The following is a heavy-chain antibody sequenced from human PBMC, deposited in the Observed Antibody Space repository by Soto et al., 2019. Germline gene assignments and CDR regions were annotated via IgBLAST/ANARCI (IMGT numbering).Heavy chain of an antibody. CDR3: ARVALTTLAYYYGMDV. V-gene: IGHV1-69*13. CDR2: IIPIFGTT. J-gene: IGHJ6*02. D-gene: IGHD4-4*01. CDR1: GGTFSSYT. Sequence: ASVKVSCKASGGTFSSYTMSWVRQAPGQGLEWMGGIIPIFGTTTYAHKFQGRVTITADESTSTVYMELSSLRGEDTAVYYCARVALTTLAYYYGMDVWGQGTTVTVSS.